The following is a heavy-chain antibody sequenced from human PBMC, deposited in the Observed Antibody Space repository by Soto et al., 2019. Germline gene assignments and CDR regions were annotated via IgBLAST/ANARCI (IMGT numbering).Heavy chain of an antibody. V-gene: IGHV4-59*01. J-gene: IGHJ3*02. CDR2: IFYSGST. CDR3: ARVGVTSSDAFDI. CDR1: GGSISSYY. Sequence: PSETLSLTCTVSGGSISSYYWSLIRQPPGKGLEWIGYIFYSGSTNYNPSLKSRLTISVDTSKNQFSLKLNSVTAAGTAVYYCARVGVTSSDAFDIWGQGTMVT. D-gene: IGHD4-17*01.